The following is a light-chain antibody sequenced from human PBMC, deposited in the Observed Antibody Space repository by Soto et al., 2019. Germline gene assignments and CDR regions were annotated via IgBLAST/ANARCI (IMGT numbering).Light chain of an antibody. CDR2: DAS. V-gene: IGKV3-11*01. Sequence: EIVLTQSPATLSLSPGERATLSCLASQSIINNLAWYQQKPGQVPRLLIYDASNRATGIPARFSGSGSETDFTLTISSLEPEDFALYYCQQRNNWPRTFGQGTKVDIK. CDR1: QSIINN. CDR3: QQRNNWPRT. J-gene: IGKJ1*01.